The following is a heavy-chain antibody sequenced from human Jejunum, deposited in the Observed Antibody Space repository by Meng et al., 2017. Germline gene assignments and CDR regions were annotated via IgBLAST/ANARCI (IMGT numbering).Heavy chain of an antibody. D-gene: IGHD5-18*01. CDR1: GGSISMVYW. V-gene: IGHV4-4*02. CDR2: IYHSGST. Sequence: QVQLQESGPGLVKHSESLSLTCAVPGGSISMVYWGTWVSQSPGKGLEWIGEIYHSGSTNYNPSLKSRVTISVDKSKNQFSLKLTSVTAADTAVYYCARGGYYSFDYWGQGTLVTVSS. CDR3: ARGGYYSFDY. J-gene: IGHJ4*02.